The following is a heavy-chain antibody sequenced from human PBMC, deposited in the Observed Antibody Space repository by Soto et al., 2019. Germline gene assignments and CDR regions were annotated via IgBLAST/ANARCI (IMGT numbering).Heavy chain of an antibody. CDR2: IKQDGSEK. Sequence: EVPLVESGGGLVQPGGSLRLSCAASGFTFSSYWMSWVRQAPGKGLEWVANIKQDGSEKYYVDSVKGRFTISRDNAKNSLYLQMNGLRAEDTAVYYCARDRVLRFLEWLPYYGMDVWGQGTTVTVSS. CDR1: GFTFSSYW. CDR3: ARDRVLRFLEWLPYYGMDV. D-gene: IGHD3-3*01. J-gene: IGHJ6*02. V-gene: IGHV3-7*01.